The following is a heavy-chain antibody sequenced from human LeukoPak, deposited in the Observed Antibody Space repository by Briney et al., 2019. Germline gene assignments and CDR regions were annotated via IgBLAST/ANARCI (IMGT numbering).Heavy chain of an antibody. J-gene: IGHJ4*02. CDR1: GFTFDDYG. CDR3: ARVLTD. D-gene: IGHD4/OR15-4a*01. V-gene: IGHV3-66*02. Sequence: PGGSLRLSCAASGFTFDDYGMSWVRQAPGKGLEWVSVIYSGGSTYYADSVKGRFTISRDNSKNTLYPQMNSLRAEDTAVYYCARVLTDWGQGTLVTVSS. CDR2: IYSGGST.